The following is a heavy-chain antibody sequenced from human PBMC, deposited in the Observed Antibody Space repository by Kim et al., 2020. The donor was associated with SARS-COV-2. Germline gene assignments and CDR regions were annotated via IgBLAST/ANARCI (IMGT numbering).Heavy chain of an antibody. J-gene: IGHJ5*02. Sequence: SETLSLTCAVYGESFSGYQWSWIRQSPGKGLEWIGEIDQSGSTNYNPSLKSRVTISADTSKNQFSLKLSSVTAADTAVYYCARGRGGITMIVVVITAAEYYYAPWGQGTPGTAPS. V-gene: IGHV4-34*01. CDR1: GESFSGYQ. CDR3: ARGRGGITMIVVVITAAEYYYAP. CDR2: IDQSGST. D-gene: IGHD3-22*01.